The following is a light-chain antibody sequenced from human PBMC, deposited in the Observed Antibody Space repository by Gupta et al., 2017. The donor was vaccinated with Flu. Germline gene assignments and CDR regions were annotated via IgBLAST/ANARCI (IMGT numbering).Light chain of an antibody. J-gene: IGKJ3*01. Sequence: DIQMTQSLSSLSACVGDRVTITCQASQDIRNYLNWYQQKPGKAPKLLIYDASNLETGVPSRFSGSGSGTDFTFTISSLQPEDIATYYCQQYYNLLWAFGPGTKVEIK. CDR3: QQYYNLLWA. V-gene: IGKV1-33*01. CDR2: DAS. CDR1: QDIRNY.